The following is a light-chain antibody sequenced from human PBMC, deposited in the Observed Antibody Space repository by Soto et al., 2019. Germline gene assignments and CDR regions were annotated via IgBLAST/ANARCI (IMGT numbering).Light chain of an antibody. CDR3: QQYGSSGT. CDR2: GAS. J-gene: IGKJ1*01. V-gene: IGKV3-20*01. CDR1: QSVSNNY. Sequence: IVLTQYTVTLSLSPWEIATLSCRASQSVSNNYLAWYQQKPGQAPRLLIYGASNRATGIPDRFSGSGSGTDFTLTISRLEPEDFAVYCCQQYGSSGTFGQGTKVDIK.